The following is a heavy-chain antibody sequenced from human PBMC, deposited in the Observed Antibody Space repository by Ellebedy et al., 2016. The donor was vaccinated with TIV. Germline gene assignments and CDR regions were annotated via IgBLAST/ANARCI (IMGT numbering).Heavy chain of an antibody. J-gene: IGHJ3*02. CDR3: ARDSSSWFGERDAFDI. V-gene: IGHV3-7*01. CDR2: IKQDGSEK. Sequence: GESLKISCAASGFTFSSYWMSWVRQAPGKGLEWVANIKQDGSEKYYVDSVKGRFTISRDNAKNSLYLQMNSLRAEDTAVYYCARDSSSWFGERDAFDIWGQGTMVTVSS. CDR1: GFTFSSYW. D-gene: IGHD3-10*01.